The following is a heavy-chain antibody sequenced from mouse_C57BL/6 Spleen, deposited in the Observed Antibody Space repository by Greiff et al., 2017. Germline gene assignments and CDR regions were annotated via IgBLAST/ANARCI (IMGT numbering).Heavy chain of an antibody. V-gene: IGHV14-2*01. J-gene: IGHJ3*01. Sequence: VQLKESGAELVKPGASVKLSCTASGFNIKDYYMHWVKQRTEQGLEWIGRIDPEDGDTKYAPKFQGKATITADTSSNTAYLQLSSLTSEDTAVYYCASPHYYSSYEEFAYWGQGTLVTVSA. CDR3: ASPHYYSSYEEFAY. D-gene: IGHD2-5*01. CDR1: GFNIKDYY. CDR2: IDPEDGDT.